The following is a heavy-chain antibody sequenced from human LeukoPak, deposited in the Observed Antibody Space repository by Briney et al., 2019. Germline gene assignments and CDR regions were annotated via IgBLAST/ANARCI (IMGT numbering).Heavy chain of an antibody. CDR2: ISSSSSYI. Sequence: GGSLRLSCAASGFTFSSYSMIWVRQAPGKGLEWVSSISSSSSYIYYADSVKGRFTISRDNAKNSLYLQMNSLRAEDTAVYYCARLYRSSWYDFLNHFDYWGQGTLVTVSS. V-gene: IGHV3-21*01. J-gene: IGHJ4*02. CDR1: GFTFSSYS. D-gene: IGHD6-13*01. CDR3: ARLYRSSWYDFLNHFDY.